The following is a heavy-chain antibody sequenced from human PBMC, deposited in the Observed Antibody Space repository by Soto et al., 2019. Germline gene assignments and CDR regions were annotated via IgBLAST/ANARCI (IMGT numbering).Heavy chain of an antibody. Sequence: QLQLQESGPGLVKPSETLSLTCTVSGGSISSSSYYWGWIRQPPGKGLEWIGSIYYSGSTYYNPSLKSRVTISVDTSKNQFSLKLSSVTAADTAVYYCARPPGIAVAGTDYWYFDLWGLGTLVTVSS. CDR3: ARPPGIAVAGTDYWYFDL. CDR2: IYYSGST. D-gene: IGHD6-19*01. V-gene: IGHV4-39*01. CDR1: GGSISSSSYY. J-gene: IGHJ2*01.